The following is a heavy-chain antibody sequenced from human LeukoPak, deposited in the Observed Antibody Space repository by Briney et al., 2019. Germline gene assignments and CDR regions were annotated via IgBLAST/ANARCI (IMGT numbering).Heavy chain of an antibody. CDR2: IYTSGST. D-gene: IGHD3-10*01. CDR1: GGSISSYY. CDR3: TRVTRGWRFGELLPYYFED. J-gene: IGHJ4*02. V-gene: IGHV4-4*07. Sequence: PSETLSLTCTVSGGSISSYYWSWIRQPAGKGLEWIGRIYTSGSTNYNPSLKSRVTMSVDTSKNQFSLKLSSVTAADTAVYYCTRVTRGWRFGELLPYYFEDWGQGTLVTVSS.